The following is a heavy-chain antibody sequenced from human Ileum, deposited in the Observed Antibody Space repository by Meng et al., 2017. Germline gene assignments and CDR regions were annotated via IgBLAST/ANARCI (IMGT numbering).Heavy chain of an antibody. CDR3: ARERIRELGLFDS. J-gene: IGHJ4*02. Sequence: QEVRPGLVQPSGTLSLVCAVSGDSIGNSKWWSWLRQPPGKGLEWIGEISNSGKTVYSPSLKSRVRISLDKSNNQFSLTLNSVTAADTAMYYCARERIRELGLFDSWGQGTLVTVSS. CDR2: ISNSGKT. V-gene: IGHV4-4*02. D-gene: IGHD3-10*01. CDR1: GDSIGNSKW.